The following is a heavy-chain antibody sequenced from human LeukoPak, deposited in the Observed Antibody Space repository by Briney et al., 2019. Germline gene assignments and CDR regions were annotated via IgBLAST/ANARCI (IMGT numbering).Heavy chain of an antibody. Sequence: GGSLRLSCAVSGFKFSSYWMNWVRQVPGKGLMWVAHINTNGDSANYADSVKGRFTISRDNAKSTLSLQMNSLRAEDTAVYYCAKSSGSYPYYFDYWGQGALVTVSS. D-gene: IGHD1-26*01. CDR1: GFKFSSYW. J-gene: IGHJ4*02. CDR3: AKSSGSYPYYFDY. V-gene: IGHV3-74*01. CDR2: INTNGDSA.